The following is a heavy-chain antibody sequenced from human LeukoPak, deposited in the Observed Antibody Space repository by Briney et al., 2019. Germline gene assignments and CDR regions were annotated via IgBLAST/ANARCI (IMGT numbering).Heavy chain of an antibody. D-gene: IGHD4-17*01. J-gene: IGHJ4*02. CDR3: AREGIGYGDYGY. Sequence: SETLSLTCAVYGGSFSGYYWSWIRQPPGKGLEWIGEINHSGSTNYNPSLKSRVTISVDTSKNQFSLKLSSVTAADTAVYYCAREGIGYGDYGYWGQGTLVTVSS. V-gene: IGHV4-34*01. CDR2: INHSGST. CDR1: GGSFSGYY.